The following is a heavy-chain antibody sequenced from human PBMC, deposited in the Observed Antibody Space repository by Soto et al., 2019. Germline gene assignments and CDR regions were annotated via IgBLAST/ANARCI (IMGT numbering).Heavy chain of an antibody. Sequence: QITLKESGPTLVKPTDTLTLTCTFSGFSLNTYGVGVGWIRQPPGKALEWLAILYWDHDQYFSPSLKDRLALSNDTSTNQIVLTMTNMHPVDTATYFCGRFVRTFDIWGQGTVVTVSS. CDR2: LYWDHDQ. CDR3: GRFVRTFDI. CDR1: GFSLNTYGVG. D-gene: IGHD3-3*01. V-gene: IGHV2-5*02. J-gene: IGHJ3*02.